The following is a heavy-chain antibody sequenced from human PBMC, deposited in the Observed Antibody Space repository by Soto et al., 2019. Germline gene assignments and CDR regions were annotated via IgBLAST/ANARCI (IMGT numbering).Heavy chain of an antibody. D-gene: IGHD4-17*01. V-gene: IGHV3-23*01. CDR3: EKNRGRVTTSWNFDY. J-gene: IGHJ4*02. CDR2: IHGGGNSE. Sequence: EVQLLESGGDLVQPGRSLRLSCAASGFTFSGYAMSCVRQAPGKGLEWVSVIHGGGNSEYYADSVKVRFTISRDNSTNTLYLQMSSLRGEDTAVYYCEKNRGRVTTSWNFDYWGQGTLVTVSS. CDR1: GFTFSGYA.